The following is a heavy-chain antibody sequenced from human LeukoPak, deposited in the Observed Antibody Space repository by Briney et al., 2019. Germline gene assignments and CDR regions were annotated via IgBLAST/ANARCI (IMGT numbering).Heavy chain of an antibody. Sequence: GGSLRLSCAASGFTFGSYAIRWVRQAPGTGLEWVSSIPGSGGATYYADSVRGRFSISRDSSKNTVYLQMNSLRDEDTAVYYCARARPWDSSRSYYFGMDVWGHGTTVTVSS. CDR2: IPGSGGAT. V-gene: IGHV3-23*01. J-gene: IGHJ6*02. CDR1: GFTFGSYA. CDR3: ARARPWDSSRSYYFGMDV. D-gene: IGHD3-22*01.